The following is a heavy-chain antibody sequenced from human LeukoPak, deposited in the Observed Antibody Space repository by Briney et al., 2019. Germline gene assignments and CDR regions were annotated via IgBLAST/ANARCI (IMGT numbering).Heavy chain of an antibody. CDR1: GFTFSSYS. V-gene: IGHV3-48*04. CDR2: ISSSSSTI. Sequence: PGGSLRLSCAASGFTFSSYSMNWVRQAPGKGLEWVSYISSSSSTIYYADSVKGRFTISRDNAKNSLYPQMNSLRAEDTAVYYCAKVERPYGSGSYANWGQGTMVTVSS. D-gene: IGHD3-10*01. CDR3: AKVERPYGSGSYAN. J-gene: IGHJ3*01.